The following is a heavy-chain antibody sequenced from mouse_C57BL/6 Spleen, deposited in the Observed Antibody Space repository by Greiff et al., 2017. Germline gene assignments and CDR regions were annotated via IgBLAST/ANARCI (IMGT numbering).Heavy chain of an antibody. J-gene: IGHJ4*01. V-gene: IGHV1-81*01. CDR1: GYTFTSYG. Sequence: QVQLQQSGAELARPGASVKLSCKASGYTFTSYGISWVKQRTGQGLEWIGEIYPRSGNTYSNEKFKGKATLTADKSSSTAYMELRSLTSEDSAVYFCARDYYGRNYAMDYWGQGTSVTVSS. CDR3: ARDYYGRNYAMDY. CDR2: IYPRSGNT. D-gene: IGHD1-1*01.